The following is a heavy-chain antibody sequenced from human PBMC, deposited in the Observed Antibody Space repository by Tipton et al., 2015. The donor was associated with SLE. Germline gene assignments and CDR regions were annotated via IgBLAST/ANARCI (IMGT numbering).Heavy chain of an antibody. V-gene: IGHV3-7*01. J-gene: IGHJ4*02. CDR1: GFSFSTSW. CDR2: INQDGSEK. CDR3: ARIHYYGSGSRDY. D-gene: IGHD3-10*01. Sequence: SLRLSCVVSGFSFSTSWMSWVRQAPGKGLEWVANINQDGSEKYYVDSVEGRFTISRDNAHNLLYLQMNSLRAEDTAVYYCARIHYYGSGSRDYWGQGTLVTVSS.